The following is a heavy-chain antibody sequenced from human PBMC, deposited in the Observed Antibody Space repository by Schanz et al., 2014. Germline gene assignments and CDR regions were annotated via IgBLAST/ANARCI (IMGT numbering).Heavy chain of an antibody. Sequence: EVQLLESGGGLVQPGGSLRLSCEASGFNVGNNYMSWVRQPPGKGLVWVSRTSHDGSFTTFADSVKGRFTISRDNSKNSLYLQMNSLRTEDTALYYCAKDSRGSSFDMDVWGQGTTVTVSS. CDR3: AKDSRGSSFDMDV. D-gene: IGHD1-26*01. V-gene: IGHV3-74*01. J-gene: IGHJ6*02. CDR1: GFNVGNNY. CDR2: TSHDGSFT.